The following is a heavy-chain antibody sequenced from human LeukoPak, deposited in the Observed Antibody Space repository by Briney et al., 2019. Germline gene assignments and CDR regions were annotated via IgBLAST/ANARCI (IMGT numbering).Heavy chain of an antibody. Sequence: ASVKVSCKASGYTFTSYGISWVRQAPGQGLEWMGWISAYNGNTNYAQKFQGRVTMTRDTSISTAYMELSRLRSDDTAVYYCARDYDFWSGYDAFDIWGQGTMVTVSS. J-gene: IGHJ3*02. CDR2: ISAYNGNT. CDR3: ARDYDFWSGYDAFDI. D-gene: IGHD3-3*01. V-gene: IGHV1-18*01. CDR1: GYTFTSYG.